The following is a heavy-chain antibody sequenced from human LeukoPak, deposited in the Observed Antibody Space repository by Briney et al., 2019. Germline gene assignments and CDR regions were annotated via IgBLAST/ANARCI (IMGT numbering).Heavy chain of an antibody. CDR2: INHSGST. CDR3: ARGAAAVGY. D-gene: IGHD6-13*01. CDR1: GGSFSGYY. J-gene: IGHJ4*02. V-gene: IGHV4-34*01. Sequence: PSETLSLTCAVYGGSFSGYYWSWIRQPPGKGLEWIGEINHSGSTNYNPSLKSRVTISVDTSKNQFSLKLSSVTAADTAMYYCARGAAAVGYWGQGTLVTVSS.